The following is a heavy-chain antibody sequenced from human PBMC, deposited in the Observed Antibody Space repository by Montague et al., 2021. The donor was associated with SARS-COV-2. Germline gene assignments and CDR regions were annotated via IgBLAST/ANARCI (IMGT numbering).Heavy chain of an antibody. V-gene: IGHV4-59*13. CDR2: IYYSGST. CDR1: GGSISSYY. Sequence: SETLSLTCTVSGGSISSYYWSWIRQPPGKGLEWIGYIYYSGSTNYNPSLKSRITISLGTSKNQFSLKLSSVTAADTAVYYCARGSYATLRYGMDVWGQGTTVTVSS. J-gene: IGHJ6*02. D-gene: IGHD3-10*01. CDR3: ARGSYATLRYGMDV.